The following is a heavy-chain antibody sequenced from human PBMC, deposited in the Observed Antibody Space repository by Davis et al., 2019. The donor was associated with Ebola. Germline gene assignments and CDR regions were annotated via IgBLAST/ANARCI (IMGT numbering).Heavy chain of an antibody. CDR2: SRSKANGYTT. CDR3: VYGTSGRVMDV. D-gene: IGHD3-3*01. Sequence: PGGSLRLSCAASGFTFSDHYIDWVRKAPGTGLEWVARSRSKANGYTTEYAPSVKGRFTVSRDDSENLLYLQMNSLKTEDTAVYCCVYGTSGRVMDVWGQGTTVTVSS. J-gene: IGHJ6*02. CDR1: GFTFSDHY. V-gene: IGHV3-72*01.